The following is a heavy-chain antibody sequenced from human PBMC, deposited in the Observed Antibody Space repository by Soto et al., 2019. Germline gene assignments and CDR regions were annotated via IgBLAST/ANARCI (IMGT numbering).Heavy chain of an antibody. V-gene: IGHV3-15*07. Sequence: GGSLRLSCAASGFTFSNAWMNWVRQAPGKGLEWVGRIKSKTDGGTTDYAAPVKGRFTISRDDSKNTLYLQMNSLKTEDTAVYYCTTDRPDNTYYYDSSGYYFDYWGQGTLVTVSS. CDR2: IKSKTDGGTT. CDR3: TTDRPDNTYYYDSSGYYFDY. D-gene: IGHD3-22*01. CDR1: GFTFSNAW. J-gene: IGHJ4*02.